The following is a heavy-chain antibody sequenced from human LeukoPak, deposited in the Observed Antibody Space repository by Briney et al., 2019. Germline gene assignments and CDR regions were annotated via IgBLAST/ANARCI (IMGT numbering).Heavy chain of an antibody. CDR3: ARAYSSSWYDF. D-gene: IGHD6-13*01. CDR2: ISSSSSTI. Sequence: PGGSLRLSCAASGFTFSSYSMNGVRQAPGKGLEWVSYISSSSSTIYYADSVKGRFTISRDNAKNSLYLQMNSLRAEDTAVYYCARAYSSSWYDFWGQGTLVTVSS. V-gene: IGHV3-48*01. J-gene: IGHJ5*01. CDR1: GFTFSSYS.